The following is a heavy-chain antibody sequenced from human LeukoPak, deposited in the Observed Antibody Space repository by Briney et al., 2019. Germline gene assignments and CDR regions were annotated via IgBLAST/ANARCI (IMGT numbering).Heavy chain of an antibody. J-gene: IGHJ4*02. CDR3: AKGNVGVSMIVGILAD. Sequence: GGSLRLXCAASGFTFSSYGMHWGRQAPGKGLEWVAFIRYDGSNKYYADSVKGRFTISRDNSKNTLYLQMNSLRAEDTAVYYCAKGNVGVSMIVGILADWGQGTLVTVSS. CDR2: IRYDGSNK. D-gene: IGHD3-22*01. V-gene: IGHV3-30*02. CDR1: GFTFSSYG.